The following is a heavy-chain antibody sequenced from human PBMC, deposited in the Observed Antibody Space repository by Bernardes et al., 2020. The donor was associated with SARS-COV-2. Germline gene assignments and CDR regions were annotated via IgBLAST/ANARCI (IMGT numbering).Heavy chain of an antibody. CDR1: GFTFSSYA. CDR3: AKDPYYDFWGGYYLDC. J-gene: IGHJ4*02. Sequence: GGSLRLSCAASGFTFSSYAMSWVRQAPGKGLEWVSAISGSGGSTYYADSVKGRFTISRDNSKNTLYLQMNSLRAEDTAVYYCAKDPYYDFWGGYYLDCWGQGTLVTVSS. CDR2: ISGSGGST. V-gene: IGHV3-23*01. D-gene: IGHD3-3*01.